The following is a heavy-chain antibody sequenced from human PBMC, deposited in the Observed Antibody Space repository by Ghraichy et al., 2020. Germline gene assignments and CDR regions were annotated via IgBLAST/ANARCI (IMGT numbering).Heavy chain of an antibody. CDR2: INPSGGST. J-gene: IGHJ3*02. V-gene: IGHV1-46*01. CDR3: ERGPPPGDSSSWYFDAFDI. D-gene: IGHD6-13*01. CDR1: GYTFTSYY. Sequence: ASVKVSCKASGYTFTSYYMHWVRQAPGQGLEWMGIINPSGGSTSYAQKFQGRVTMTRDTSTSTVYMELSSLRTEDTAVDYCERGPPPGDSSSWYFDAFDIWGQGTMVTVSS.